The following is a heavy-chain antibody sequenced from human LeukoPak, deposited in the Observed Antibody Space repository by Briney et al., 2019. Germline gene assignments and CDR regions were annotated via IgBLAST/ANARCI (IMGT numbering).Heavy chain of an antibody. V-gene: IGHV4-39*07. CDR1: GGSISSSSYY. CDR3: ARDTPVAGTPDY. J-gene: IGHJ4*02. Sequence: SETLSLTCTVSGGSISSSSYYWGWIRQPPGKGLEWIGSIYYSGSTYYNPSLKSRVTISVDTSKNQFSLKLSSVTAADTAVYYCARDTPVAGTPDYWGQGTLVTVSS. D-gene: IGHD6-19*01. CDR2: IYYSGST.